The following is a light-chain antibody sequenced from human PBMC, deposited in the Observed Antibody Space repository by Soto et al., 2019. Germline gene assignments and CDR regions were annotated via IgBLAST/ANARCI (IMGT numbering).Light chain of an antibody. Sequence: EILLTQSPGTLSFSPGERATLSRRSSQSVSSSYLAWYQQKPGQAPRLLIYGAFNRATGITDRFSGSGSGTDFTLTFSRLEPEDFAVYYCQQYGDSPATVGPGTKVDIK. CDR1: QSVSSSY. V-gene: IGKV3-20*01. J-gene: IGKJ3*01. CDR2: GAF. CDR3: QQYGDSPAT.